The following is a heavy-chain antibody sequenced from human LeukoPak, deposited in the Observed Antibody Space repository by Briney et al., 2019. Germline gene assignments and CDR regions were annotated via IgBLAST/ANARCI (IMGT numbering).Heavy chain of an antibody. CDR2: IYYTGVT. CDR3: ARNTRVPDS. D-gene: IGHD1/OR15-1a*01. CDR1: GASITSHY. V-gene: IGHV4-59*11. Sequence: SETLSLTCTVSGASITSHYWAWIRQPPGKGLELLAYIYYTGVTNYNPSLNSRVTIPLDTSTSQFSLTLRSVTAADTAIYYCARNTRVPDSWGQGILATVSS. J-gene: IGHJ4*02.